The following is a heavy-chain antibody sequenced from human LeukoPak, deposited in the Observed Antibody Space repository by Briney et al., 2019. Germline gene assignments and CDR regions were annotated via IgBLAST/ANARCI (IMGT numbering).Heavy chain of an antibody. D-gene: IGHD1-7*01. CDR2: TYYRSKLYN. J-gene: IGHJ5*02. CDR3: ARATGTTLDGFDP. V-gene: IGHV6-1*01. Sequence: LQTLSLTCAISGDSVSSNSAAWNCIRQSPSRGLEWLGRTYYRSKLYNDYAVCVKRGITINPDTSKNQLSLQLNSVTPEDTAVYYCARATGTTLDGFDPWGQRTLVTVPS. CDR1: GDSVSSNSAA.